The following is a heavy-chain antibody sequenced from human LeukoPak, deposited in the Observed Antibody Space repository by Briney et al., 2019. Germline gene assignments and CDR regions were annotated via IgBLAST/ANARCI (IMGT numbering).Heavy chain of an antibody. Sequence: ASVKVSCKVSGYTFTSYDINWVRQATGQGLEWMGWMNPNSGNTGYAQKFQGRVTITRNTSISTAYMELSSLRSEDTAVYYCARGPYYDFWSGYYKGDYFDYWGQGTLATVSS. D-gene: IGHD3-3*01. J-gene: IGHJ4*02. CDR1: GYTFTSYD. V-gene: IGHV1-8*03. CDR3: ARGPYYDFWSGYYKGDYFDY. CDR2: MNPNSGNT.